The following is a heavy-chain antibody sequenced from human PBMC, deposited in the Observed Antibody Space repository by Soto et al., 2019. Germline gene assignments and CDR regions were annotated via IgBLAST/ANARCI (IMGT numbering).Heavy chain of an antibody. Sequence: SETLSLTCTVSGGSISSYYWSWIRQPPGKGLEWIGYIYYSGSTNYNPSLKSRVTISVDTSKNQFSLKLSSVTAADTAVYYCAREHYYGSGSYYKSYYYGMDVWGQGTTVTVSS. J-gene: IGHJ6*02. D-gene: IGHD3-10*01. CDR2: IYYSGST. V-gene: IGHV4-59*01. CDR3: AREHYYGSGSYYKSYYYGMDV. CDR1: GGSISSYY.